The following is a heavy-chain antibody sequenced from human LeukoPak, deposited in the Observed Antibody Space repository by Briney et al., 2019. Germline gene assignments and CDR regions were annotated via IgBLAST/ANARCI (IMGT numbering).Heavy chain of an antibody. D-gene: IGHD5-18*01. CDR2: INHSGST. CDR1: GGSFSGYY. CDR3: ANCEYSYGPFDY. Sequence: PSETLSLTCAVYGGSFSGYYWSWLRQPPGKGLEWIGEINHSGSTNYNPSLKSRVTISVDTSKNQFSLKLSSVTAADTAMYYCANCEYSYGPFDYWGQGNLVTVSS. V-gene: IGHV4-34*01. J-gene: IGHJ4*02.